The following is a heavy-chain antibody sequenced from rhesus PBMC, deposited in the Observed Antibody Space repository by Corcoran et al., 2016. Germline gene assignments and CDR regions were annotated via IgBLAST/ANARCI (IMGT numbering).Heavy chain of an antibody. J-gene: IGHJ5-1*01. CDR3: ARQGGTYNRFDV. CDR1: GVSLTSTS. CDR2: IYGGGSP. D-gene: IGHD1-44*01. V-gene: IGHV4S11*01. Sequence: QVTLTEAGPGLVRPSETLSLTCACSGVSLTSTSWRWTRLSPGRGLEWIGYIYGGGSPYYNPSRKSRVTLSVDSSKSQLSLMLTSVTAADTAVFYCARQGGTYNRFDVWGPGVLVTVSS.